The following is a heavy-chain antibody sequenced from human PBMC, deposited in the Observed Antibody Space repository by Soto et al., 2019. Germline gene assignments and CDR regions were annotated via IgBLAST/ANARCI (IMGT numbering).Heavy chain of an antibody. Sequence: SETLSLTCTVSGGSISSYYWSWIRQPPGKGLKRIGYIYYSGSTNYNPSLKSRVTISVDTSKNQFSLKLSSVTAADTAVYYCAREGLTTVVTGDAFDIWGQGTMVTVSS. V-gene: IGHV4-59*01. CDR1: GGSISSYY. J-gene: IGHJ3*02. CDR2: IYYSGST. CDR3: AREGLTTVVTGDAFDI. D-gene: IGHD4-17*01.